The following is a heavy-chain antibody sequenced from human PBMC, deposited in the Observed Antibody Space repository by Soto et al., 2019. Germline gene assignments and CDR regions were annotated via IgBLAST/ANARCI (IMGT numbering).Heavy chain of an antibody. V-gene: IGHV4-59*08. CDR3: ARGYGYSFDY. CDR2: IYYSGNT. J-gene: IGHJ4*02. D-gene: IGHD1-1*01. CDR1: GGSISSYY. Sequence: SETLSLTCTVSGGSISSYYWSWIRQPPGKGLEWIGYIYYSGNTNYNPSLKSRVTISVETSKNQSSLKLSSVTAADSAVYYGARGYGYSFDYWGQGTLVTVSS.